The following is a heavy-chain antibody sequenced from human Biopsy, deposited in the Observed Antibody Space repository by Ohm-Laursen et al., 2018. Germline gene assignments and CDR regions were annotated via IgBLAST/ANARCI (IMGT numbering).Heavy chain of an antibody. D-gene: IGHD3-9*01. CDR3: ATKLTGYFHH. Sequence: ASVKVSCKAPGGTFSNYGVNWVRQAPGQGLEWLGGNIPILGTGNYTQKFQDRVTVAADTSTSTATMELRSLRSDDTAVYYCATKLTGYFHHWGQGTLVIVSS. CDR1: GGTFSNYG. J-gene: IGHJ1*01. CDR2: NIPILGTG. V-gene: IGHV1-69*06.